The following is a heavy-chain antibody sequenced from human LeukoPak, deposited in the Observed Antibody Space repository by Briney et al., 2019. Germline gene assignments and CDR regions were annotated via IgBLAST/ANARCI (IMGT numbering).Heavy chain of an antibody. D-gene: IGHD2-2*02. CDR1: GFTFRSYG. Sequence: GGSLRLSCAASGFTFRSYGMQWVRQAPGKGLEWVTFIRYDGSKKYYADSVKGRFTISRDNSKNTLYLQMNSLRAEDTAVYYCAKLDLGYCSSTSWCTFDIWGQGTMVTVSS. J-gene: IGHJ3*02. CDR3: AKLDLGYCSSTSWCTFDI. V-gene: IGHV3-30*02. CDR2: IRYDGSKK.